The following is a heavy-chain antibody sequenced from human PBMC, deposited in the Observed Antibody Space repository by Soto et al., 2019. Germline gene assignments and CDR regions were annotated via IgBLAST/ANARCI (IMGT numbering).Heavy chain of an antibody. D-gene: IGHD2-2*01. CDR1: GYSFTSYR. CDR2: IDPSDSYT. CDR3: AHERKGYCSSTSCPDYYYYGMDV. Sequence: GEALNLSCPGSGYSFTSYRIGCVHQMPGKGLEWMGRIDPSDSYTNYSPSFQGHVTISADKSISTAYLQWSSLKASDTAMYYCAHERKGYCSSTSCPDYYYYGMDVWGQGTTVTVSS. J-gene: IGHJ6*02. V-gene: IGHV5-10-1*01.